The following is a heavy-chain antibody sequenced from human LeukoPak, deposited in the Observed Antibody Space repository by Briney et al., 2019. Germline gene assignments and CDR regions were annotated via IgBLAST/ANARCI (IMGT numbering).Heavy chain of an antibody. CDR1: GGSIIRSDYH. J-gene: IGHJ3*02. Sequence: SETLSLTCTVSGGSIIRSDYHWGWVRQPPGKGLEWIGTISYSGNTDYNPSLRSRVTISVDTSNNQFSLRLGSVTAADTAVYHCARHCCSGPAKRVFDIWGQGTMVTVSS. D-gene: IGHD2-15*01. CDR3: ARHCCSGPAKRVFDI. V-gene: IGHV4-39*01. CDR2: ISYSGNT.